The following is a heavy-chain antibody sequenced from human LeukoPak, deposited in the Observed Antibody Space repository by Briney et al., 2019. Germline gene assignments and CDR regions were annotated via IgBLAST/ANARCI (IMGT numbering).Heavy chain of an antibody. CDR3: ATISSGWSAGDY. Sequence: GGSLRLSCAASGFTVSSNYMSWVRQAPGKGLEWVSVIYSGGSTYYADSVKGRFTISRDNSKNTLYLQMNSLRAEDTAVYYCATISSGWSAGDYWGQGTLVTVSS. D-gene: IGHD6-19*01. V-gene: IGHV3-53*01. CDR1: GFTVSSNY. J-gene: IGHJ4*02. CDR2: IYSGGST.